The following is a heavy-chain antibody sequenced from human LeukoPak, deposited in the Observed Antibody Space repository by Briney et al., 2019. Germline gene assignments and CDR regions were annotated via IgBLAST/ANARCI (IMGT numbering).Heavy chain of an antibody. D-gene: IGHD5-18*01. CDR3: ARVGYSYAYFDY. Sequence: GGSLRLSCAASGFTFSSYAMSWVRQAPGKGLEWVSAFSGSGGSTYYADSVKGRFTISRDNAKNSLYLQMNSLRAEDTAVYYCARVGYSYAYFDYWGQGTLVTVSS. CDR1: GFTFSSYA. CDR2: FSGSGGST. J-gene: IGHJ4*02. V-gene: IGHV3-23*01.